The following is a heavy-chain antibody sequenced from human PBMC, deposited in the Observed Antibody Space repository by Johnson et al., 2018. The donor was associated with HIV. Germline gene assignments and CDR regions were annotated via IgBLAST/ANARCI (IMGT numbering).Heavy chain of an antibody. J-gene: IGHJ3*02. CDR1: GFSFSNYA. CDR2: IQFDGSHK. Sequence: VQLVESGRGVVQPGGSLRLTCKASGFSFSNYAIHWVRQAPGKGLEWVTFIQFDGSHKYSADFVKGRFTISRDNAKNSLYLQMNSLRVEDTALYYCARDRARWSSGWYNDAFDIWGQWTMVTVSS. CDR3: ARDRARWSSGWYNDAFDI. D-gene: IGHD6-19*01. V-gene: IGHV3-30*02.